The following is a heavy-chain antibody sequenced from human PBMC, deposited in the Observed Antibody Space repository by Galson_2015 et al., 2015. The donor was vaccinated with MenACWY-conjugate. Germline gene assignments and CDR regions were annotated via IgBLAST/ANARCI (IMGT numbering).Heavy chain of an antibody. Sequence: SLRLSCAASGFTFSSYNMHWVRQAPGKGLQWVSSISSYSTYIYYEDSLKGRFTISRDNVNNSPYLELNTLRAEDTAVYFCAREDPNWKFDLWGQGTLVTVSS. CDR2: ISSYSTYI. CDR3: AREDPNWKFDL. D-gene: IGHD1-20*01. CDR1: GFTFSSYN. J-gene: IGHJ5*02. V-gene: IGHV3-21*01.